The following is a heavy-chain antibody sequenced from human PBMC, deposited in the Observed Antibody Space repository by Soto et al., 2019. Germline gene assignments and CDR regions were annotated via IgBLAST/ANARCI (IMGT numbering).Heavy chain of an antibody. CDR2: IIPIFGAA. D-gene: IGHD3-3*01. CDR1: GGTFSSYA. V-gene: IGHV1-69*13. Sequence: VASVKVSCKASGGTFSSYAISWVRQAPGQGLEWMGGIIPIFGAANYAQKFQGRVTITADESTSTAYMELSSLRSEDTAVYYCARGHYDFWSGSSENYYYGMDVWGQGTTVTVSS. CDR3: ARGHYDFWSGSSENYYYGMDV. J-gene: IGHJ6*02.